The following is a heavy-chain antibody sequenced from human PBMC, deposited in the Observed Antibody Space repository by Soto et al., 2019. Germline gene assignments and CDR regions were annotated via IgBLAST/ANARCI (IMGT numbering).Heavy chain of an antibody. CDR1: GGSISSSNW. D-gene: IGHD3-22*01. V-gene: IGHV4-4*02. CDR3: ARLLITVIVVPTAYYFDY. Sequence: QVQLQESGPGLVKPSGTLSLTCAVSGGSISSSNWWSWVRQPPGKGLEWIGEIYHSGSTNYNPSLKSRVTISVDKSKNQFSLKLSSVTAADTAVYYCARLLITVIVVPTAYYFDYWGQGTLVTVSS. J-gene: IGHJ4*02. CDR2: IYHSGST.